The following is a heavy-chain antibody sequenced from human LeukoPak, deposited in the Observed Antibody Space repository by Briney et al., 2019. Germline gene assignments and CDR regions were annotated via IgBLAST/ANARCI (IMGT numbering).Heavy chain of an antibody. V-gene: IGHV3-30*02. CDR2: IRYDGSNK. CDR3: ARDDRFYDILTGYWLGYFDY. CDR1: GFTFSSYG. J-gene: IGHJ4*02. Sequence: PGGSLRLSCAASGFTFSSYGMHWVRQAPGKGLEWVAFIRYDGSNKYYADSVKGRFTISRDNSKNTLYLQMNSLRAEDTAVYYCARDDRFYDILTGYWLGYFDYWGQGTLVTVSS. D-gene: IGHD3-9*01.